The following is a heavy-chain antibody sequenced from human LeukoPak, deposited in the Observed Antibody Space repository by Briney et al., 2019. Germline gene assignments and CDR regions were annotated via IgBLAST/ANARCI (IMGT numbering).Heavy chain of an antibody. J-gene: IGHJ4*02. CDR1: GFTFNIYE. CDR3: ARGGGSYPFFDY. D-gene: IGHD1-26*01. CDR2: ISNSGTTI. Sequence: GGSLRLSCAASGFTFNIYEMNWVRQAAGNGLEWVSYISNSGTTIYYADSVKGRFTISRDNAKNSLYLQMNSLRAEDTAVYYCARGGGSYPFFDYWGQGTLVTVSS. V-gene: IGHV3-48*03.